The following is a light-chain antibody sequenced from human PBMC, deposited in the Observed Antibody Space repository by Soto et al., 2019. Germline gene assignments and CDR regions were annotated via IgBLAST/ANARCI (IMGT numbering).Light chain of an antibody. CDR1: QSVSSSY. CDR3: HQYGSSLLT. Sequence: EIVLTQSPGTLSLSPAERATLSCRANQSVSSSYLAWYQQKPGQAPRLLIYGASSRATGIPDRFSGSGSGTDFTLTISRLEPEDFAVYYCHQYGSSLLTFGGGTKVEIK. J-gene: IGKJ4*01. V-gene: IGKV3-20*01. CDR2: GAS.